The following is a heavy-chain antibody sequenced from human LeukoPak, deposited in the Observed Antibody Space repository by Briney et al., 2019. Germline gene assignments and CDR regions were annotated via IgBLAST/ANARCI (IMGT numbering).Heavy chain of an antibody. J-gene: IGHJ3*02. Sequence: GGSLRLSCAASGFTFSSSAMHWVRQASGKGLEWVGRIRSKANSYATAYAASVKGRFTISRDDSKNTAYLQMNSLKTEDTAVYYCTVYCSSTSCYVGDAFDIWGQGTMVTVSS. V-gene: IGHV3-73*01. CDR1: GFTFSSSA. CDR3: TVYCSSTSCYVGDAFDI. CDR2: IRSKANSYAT. D-gene: IGHD2-2*01.